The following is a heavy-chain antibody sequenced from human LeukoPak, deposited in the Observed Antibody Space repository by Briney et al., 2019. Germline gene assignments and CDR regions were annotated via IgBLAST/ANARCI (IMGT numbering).Heavy chain of an antibody. CDR2: VANDGGGR. D-gene: IGHD1-26*01. V-gene: IGHV3-30*03. CDR3: AREDSGSYGGDY. J-gene: IGHJ4*02. CDR1: GFDFSSYS. Sequence: GRSLGLSCAASGFDFSSYSMHWVRQAPGKGLEWVAVVANDGGGRIYVDSVKGRFTISRDNSKNTLYLQMSSLRAEDTAVYYCAREDSGSYGGDYWGQGTLVTVSS.